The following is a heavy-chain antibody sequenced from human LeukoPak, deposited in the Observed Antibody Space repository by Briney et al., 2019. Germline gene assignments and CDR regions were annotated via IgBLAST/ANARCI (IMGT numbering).Heavy chain of an antibody. CDR3: ARARITMMAFDV. D-gene: IGHD3-22*01. CDR2: TNPNNGNT. J-gene: IGHJ3*01. CDR1: GYTFTSFD. Sequence: ASVKVSCKASGYTFTSFDINWVRQATGQGLEWMGWTNPNNGNTGFVQKFQGRVTMTRNTSISTAYMELSSLRSDDTAVYYCARARITMMAFDVWGQGTVVTVSS. V-gene: IGHV1-8*01.